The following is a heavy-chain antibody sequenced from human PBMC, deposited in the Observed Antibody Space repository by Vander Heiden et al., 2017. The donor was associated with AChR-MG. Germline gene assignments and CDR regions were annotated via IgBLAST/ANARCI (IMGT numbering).Heavy chain of an antibody. Sequence: EVQLLQSGGGRAPPGGSLRLPCEASGFRFSNFAMGWVRQAPGRGLECISTLTGRGANTKYADSVKGRFTVSRDNSKNTLYLEMNSLRVEDTAVYYCTKGAVPAAVRWFHHWGQGVLVTVSS. V-gene: IGHV3-23*01. CDR1: GFRFSNFA. D-gene: IGHD2-2*01. J-gene: IGHJ1*01. CDR3: TKGAVPAAVRWFHH. CDR2: LTGRGANT.